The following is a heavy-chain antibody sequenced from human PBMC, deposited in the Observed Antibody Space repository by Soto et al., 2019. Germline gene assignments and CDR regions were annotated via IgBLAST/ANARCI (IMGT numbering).Heavy chain of an antibody. J-gene: IGHJ5*02. D-gene: IGHD6-13*01. CDR2: ISGSGSSI. CDR1: GCTFSNYA. V-gene: IGHV3-23*01. CDR3: AKGGHSSSWKNWFDP. Sequence: EVQLLESGGGLVQPGGSLRLSCAASGCTFSNYAMTWVRQAPGKGLEWVSGISGSGSSIYYADSVKGRFTISRDNSKNTLYLQMNSLRAEDTAVYYCAKGGHSSSWKNWFDPWGQGTLVTVSS.